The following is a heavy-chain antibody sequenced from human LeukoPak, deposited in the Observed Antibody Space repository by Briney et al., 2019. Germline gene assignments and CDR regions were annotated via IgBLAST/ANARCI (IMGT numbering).Heavy chain of an antibody. CDR1: GFSSYS. V-gene: IGHV3-21*01. Sequence: PGGSLRLSCAASGFSSYSMNWVRQAPGKGLEWVSSISSSSSYIYYADSVKGRFTISRDNAKNSLYLQMNSLRAEDTAVYYCARQDSGYDWDYFDYWGQGTLVTVSS. CDR3: ARQDSGYDWDYFDY. CDR2: ISSSSSYI. D-gene: IGHD5-12*01. J-gene: IGHJ4*02.